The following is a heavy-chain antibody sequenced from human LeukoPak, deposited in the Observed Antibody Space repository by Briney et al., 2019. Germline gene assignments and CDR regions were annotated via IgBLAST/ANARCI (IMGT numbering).Heavy chain of an antibody. CDR3: ARGAPYYYYGMDV. J-gene: IGHJ6*02. Sequence: GGSLRLSCAASGFTVSSNYMSWVRQAPGKGLEWVSVIYSGGSTYYADSVKGRFTISRDNSKNALYLQMNSLRAEDTAVYYCARGAPYYYYGMDVWGQGTTVTVSS. V-gene: IGHV3-53*01. CDR2: IYSGGST. CDR1: GFTVSSNY.